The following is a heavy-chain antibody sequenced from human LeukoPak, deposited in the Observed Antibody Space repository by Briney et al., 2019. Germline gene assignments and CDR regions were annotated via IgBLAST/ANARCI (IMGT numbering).Heavy chain of an antibody. Sequence: GGFLKLSCVGSGFTFAKYAMTWVREAPGKGLEWVSVISGSGNVTYYAESVKGRFTISRDNSKRTLYLQMDSLRADDTAIYYCAKDRAGANWGQGTLVLVSS. CDR2: ISGSGNVT. J-gene: IGHJ4*02. CDR1: GFTFAKYA. V-gene: IGHV3-23*01. CDR3: AKDRAGAN.